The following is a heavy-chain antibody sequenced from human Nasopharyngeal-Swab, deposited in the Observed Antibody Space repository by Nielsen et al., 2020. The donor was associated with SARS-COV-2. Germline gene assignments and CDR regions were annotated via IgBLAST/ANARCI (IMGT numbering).Heavy chain of an antibody. CDR1: GFTFSSYS. CDR2: ISSSSSYI. J-gene: IGHJ5*02. V-gene: IGHV3-21*01. D-gene: IGHD3-9*01. Sequence: GGSLRLSCAASGFTFSSYSMNWVRQAPGKGLEWVSSISSSSSYIYYADSVKGRFTISRDNAKNSLYLQMNSLRAEDTAVYYCARDREELRYFDWLPSNWFDPWGQGTLVTVSS. CDR3: ARDREELRYFDWLPSNWFDP.